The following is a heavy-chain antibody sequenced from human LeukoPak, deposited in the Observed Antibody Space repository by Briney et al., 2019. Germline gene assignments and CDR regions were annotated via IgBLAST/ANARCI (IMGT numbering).Heavy chain of an antibody. CDR2: IYYSGST. CDR1: GYSISSSNW. V-gene: IGHV4-28*06. D-gene: IGHD1-26*01. Sequence: PSETLSLTCAVSGYSISSSNWWGWIRQPPGKGLEWIGYIYYSGSTNYNPSLKSRVTMSVDTSKNQFSLKLSSVTALDTAVYYCARIGSGSYYPEYDYWGQGTLVTVSS. J-gene: IGHJ4*02. CDR3: ARIGSGSYYPEYDY.